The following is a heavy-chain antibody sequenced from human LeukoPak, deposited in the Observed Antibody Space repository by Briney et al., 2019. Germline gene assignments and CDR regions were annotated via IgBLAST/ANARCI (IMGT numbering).Heavy chain of an antibody. CDR2: ISGSGGST. D-gene: IGHD3-10*01. Sequence: QPGGSLRLSCAASGFTFSSYAMSWVRQAPGKGLEWVSGISGSGGSTDYADSVKGRFTISRDKSKNTLYLQMNSLRAEDTAVYYCAKVGSGSYYAPFDYWGQGTLVTVSS. CDR1: GFTFSSYA. V-gene: IGHV3-23*01. J-gene: IGHJ4*02. CDR3: AKVGSGSYYAPFDY.